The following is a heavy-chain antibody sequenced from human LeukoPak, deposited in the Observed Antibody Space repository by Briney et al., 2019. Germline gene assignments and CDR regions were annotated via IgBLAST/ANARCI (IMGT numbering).Heavy chain of an antibody. D-gene: IGHD3-10*01. Sequence: SGGSLRLSCAASGFTFSSYSMKWVRQAPGKGLEWVSYISSSGSTIYYADSVKGRFTISRDNAKNSLYLQMNSLRAEDAAVYYCARGYGSERKYFQHWGQGTLVTVSS. V-gene: IGHV3-48*01. CDR3: ARGYGSERKYFQH. CDR1: GFTFSSYS. CDR2: ISSSGSTI. J-gene: IGHJ1*01.